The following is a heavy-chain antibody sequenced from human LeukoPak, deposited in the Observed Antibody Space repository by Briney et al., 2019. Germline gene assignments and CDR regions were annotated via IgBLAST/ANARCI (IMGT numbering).Heavy chain of an antibody. D-gene: IGHD6-19*01. Sequence: SVKVSCKASGGTFSSYAISWVRQAPGQGLERMGRIIPIFGTANYAQKFQGRVTITADKSTSTAYMELSSLRSEDTAVYYCARGVAGTSLYYFDYWGQGTLVTVSS. CDR3: ARGVAGTSLYYFDY. CDR1: GGTFSSYA. CDR2: IIPIFGTA. V-gene: IGHV1-69*06. J-gene: IGHJ4*02.